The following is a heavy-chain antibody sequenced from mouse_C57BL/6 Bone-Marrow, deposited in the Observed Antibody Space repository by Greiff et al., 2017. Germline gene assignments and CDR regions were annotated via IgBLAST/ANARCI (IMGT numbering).Heavy chain of an antibody. CDR3: ARGYGGRGAAWFAY. Sequence: EVQLQQSGPELVKPGASVKISCKASGYTFTDYYMKWVKQSHGKSLEWIGDINPNNGGTSYNQKFKGKAKLTVDKSSSTAYMELRSLTSEDSAVYYCARGYGGRGAAWFAYWGQGTLVTVYA. CDR1: GYTFTDYY. D-gene: IGHD1-1*01. V-gene: IGHV1-26*01. CDR2: INPNNGGT. J-gene: IGHJ3*01.